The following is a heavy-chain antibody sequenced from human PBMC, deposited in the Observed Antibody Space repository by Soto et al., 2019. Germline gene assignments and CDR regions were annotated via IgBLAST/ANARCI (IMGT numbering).Heavy chain of an antibody. CDR3: ARVRSPATFDI. Sequence: GGSLRLSCAASGFTVSSNYMSWVRQAPGKGLEWVAVIYSGGSTYYAASVKGRFTISRDNSKNKLYLKMNCLRAGDTAVYYCARVRSPATFDIWGQGTMVTVSS. J-gene: IGHJ3*02. CDR1: GFTVSSNY. V-gene: IGHV3-66*01. D-gene: IGHD2-2*01. CDR2: IYSGGST.